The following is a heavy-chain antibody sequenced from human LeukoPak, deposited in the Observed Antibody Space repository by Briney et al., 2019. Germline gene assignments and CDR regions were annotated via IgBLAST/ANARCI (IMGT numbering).Heavy chain of an antibody. CDR3: ASPGSYCSSTSCYTAAEYFQH. V-gene: IGHV4-59*08. CDR2: IFHSGDT. Sequence: SETLSLTCTVSGGSISTYYWSWIRQSPGKGLEWIGNIFHSGDTYYNPSLESRVTISVDTSKNQFSLKLSSVTAADTAVYYCASPGSYCSSTSCYTAAEYFQHWGQGTLVTVSS. J-gene: IGHJ1*01. D-gene: IGHD2-2*02. CDR1: GGSISTYY.